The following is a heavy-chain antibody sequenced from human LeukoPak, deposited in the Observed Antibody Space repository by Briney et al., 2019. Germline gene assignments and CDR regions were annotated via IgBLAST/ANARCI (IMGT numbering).Heavy chain of an antibody. D-gene: IGHD1-26*01. J-gene: IGHJ3*02. CDR2: IYYSGST. CDR1: GGSISSSSYY. V-gene: IGHV4-39*01. CDR3: ARPAYRGSYYDAFDI. Sequence: PSETLSLTCTVSGGSISSSSYYWGWIRQPPGKGLEWIGSIYYSGSTYYNPSLKSRVTISVDTSKNKFSLKLNSVTAADTAVYYCARPAYRGSYYDAFDIWGHRTIVPVSS.